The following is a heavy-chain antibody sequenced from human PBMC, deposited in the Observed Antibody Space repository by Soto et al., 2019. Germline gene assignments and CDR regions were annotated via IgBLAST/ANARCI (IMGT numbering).Heavy chain of an antibody. CDR3: ASGGYCSGGSCLATSFDY. J-gene: IGHJ4*02. D-gene: IGHD2-15*01. CDR1: GGTFSSYA. V-gene: IGHV1-69*06. Sequence: QVQLVQSGAEVKKPGSSVKVSCKASGGTFSSYAISWVRQAPGQGLEWMGGIIPIFGTANYAQKFQGRVTITADKSTSTVYMELSSLRSEDTAVYYCASGGYCSGGSCLATSFDYWGQGTLVTVSS. CDR2: IIPIFGTA.